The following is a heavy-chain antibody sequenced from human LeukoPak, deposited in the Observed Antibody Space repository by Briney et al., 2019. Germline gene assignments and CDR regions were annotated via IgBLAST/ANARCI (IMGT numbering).Heavy chain of an antibody. CDR2: IYSGGST. D-gene: IGHD5-18*01. CDR3: ARWGYSYGYGFDY. J-gene: IGHJ4*02. CDR1: GFTVSSNY. Sequence: PGGSLRLSRAASGFTVSSNYMSWVRQAPGKGLEWVSVIYSGGSTYYADSVKGRFTISRDNSKNTLYLQMNSLRAEDTAVYYCARWGYSYGYGFDYWGQGTLVTVSS. V-gene: IGHV3-53*01.